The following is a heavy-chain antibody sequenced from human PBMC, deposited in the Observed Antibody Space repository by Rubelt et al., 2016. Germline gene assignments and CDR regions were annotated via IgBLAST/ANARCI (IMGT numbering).Heavy chain of an antibody. CDR2: ISAYNGNT. CDR3: ARVISGVEYSSSWHFDY. V-gene: IGHV1-18*01. J-gene: IGHJ4*02. CDR1: GYTFTSYG. D-gene: IGHD6-13*01. Sequence: QVQLVQSGAEVKKPGASVKVSCKASGYTFTSYGISWVRQAPGQGLEWMGWISAYNGNTTYAQKVQGRVTMTTDTSTITAYMELRSLRSDDTAVYYCARVISGVEYSSSWHFDYWGQGTLVTVSS.